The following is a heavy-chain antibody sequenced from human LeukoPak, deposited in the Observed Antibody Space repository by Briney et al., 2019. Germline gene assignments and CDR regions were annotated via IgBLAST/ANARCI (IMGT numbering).Heavy chain of an antibody. CDR1: GFTFSDYY. D-gene: IGHD6-13*01. Sequence: GGSLRLSCVASGFTFSDYYMSWIRQAPGKGLEWVSYISSSSDYTNYADSVRGRFTISRDNAKDSLYLQMNSLRAEDTAVYYCARPPYSSSWDPGWFDPWGQGTLITVSS. CDR3: ARPPYSSSWDPGWFDP. CDR2: ISSSSDYT. V-gene: IGHV3-11*06. J-gene: IGHJ5*02.